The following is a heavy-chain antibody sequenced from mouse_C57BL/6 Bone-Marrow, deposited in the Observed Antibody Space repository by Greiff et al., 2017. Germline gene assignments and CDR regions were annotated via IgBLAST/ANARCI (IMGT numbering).Heavy chain of an antibody. Sequence: QVQLQQSGPELVKPGASVKISCKASGYAFSSSWMNWVKQRPGKGLEWIGRIYPGDGDTNYNGKFKGKATLTADKSSSTAYMQLSSLTSEDSAVYFCARKGVTTVVDYWGQGTTLTVSS. J-gene: IGHJ2*01. CDR1: GYAFSSSW. D-gene: IGHD1-1*01. CDR3: ARKGVTTVVDY. V-gene: IGHV1-82*01. CDR2: IYPGDGDT.